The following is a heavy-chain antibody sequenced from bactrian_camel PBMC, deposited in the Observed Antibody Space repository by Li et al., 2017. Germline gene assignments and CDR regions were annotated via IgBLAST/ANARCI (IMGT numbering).Heavy chain of an antibody. J-gene: IGHJ4*01. CDR3: TRGRPPLTTVQALVY. CDR2: ISNDATRT. D-gene: IGHD3*01. Sequence: DVQLVESGGGLVQAGGSLTVSCTASGFTFSLYPMTWVRQAPGKGLEWVSTISNDATRTVYTDSVKGRFTISRDNAENTMYLQLNSLKTEDTAMYYCTRGRPPLTTVQALVYRGQGTQVTVS. CDR1: GFTFSLYP. V-gene: IGHV3S40*01.